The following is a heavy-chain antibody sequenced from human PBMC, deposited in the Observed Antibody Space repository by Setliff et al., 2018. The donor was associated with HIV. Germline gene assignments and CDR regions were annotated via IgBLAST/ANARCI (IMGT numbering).Heavy chain of an antibody. CDR3: ARVGYYDSSFDY. CDR2: IYYSGST. J-gene: IGHJ4*02. D-gene: IGHD3-22*01. Sequence: PSETLSLTCTVSGGSISSSSYYWGWIRQPPGKGLEWIESIYYSGSTYYNPSLKSRVTISVDTSRNQFSLKLNSVTAADTAVYYWARVGYYDSSFDYWGQGTLVTVSS. CDR1: GGSISSSSYY. V-gene: IGHV4-39*07.